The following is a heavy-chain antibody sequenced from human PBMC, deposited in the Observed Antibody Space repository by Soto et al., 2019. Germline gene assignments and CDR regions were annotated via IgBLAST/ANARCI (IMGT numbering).Heavy chain of an antibody. J-gene: IGHJ4*02. Sequence: GGSLRLSCAASGFTFSSYSMNWVRQAPGKGLEWVSSISSSSSYIYYADSVKGRFTISRDNAKNSLYLQMNSLRAEDTAVYYCARDLGFGGVAAAEGGFDYWGQGTLVTVSS. V-gene: IGHV3-21*01. CDR3: ARDLGFGGVAAAEGGFDY. CDR2: ISSSSSYI. D-gene: IGHD6-13*01. CDR1: GFTFSSYS.